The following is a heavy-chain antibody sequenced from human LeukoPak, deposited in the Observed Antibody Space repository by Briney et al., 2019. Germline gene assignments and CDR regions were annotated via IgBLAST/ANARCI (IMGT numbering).Heavy chain of an antibody. CDR3: AREMLAAVAAQS. CDR2: ITSSSSYI. CDR1: GFTFSSYG. V-gene: IGHV3-21*01. Sequence: GGSLRLSCAASGFTFSSYGMNWVRQAPGKGLEWVSSITSSSSYIYYADSVKGRFTISRDNAKNSLYLQMNSLRAEDTAVYYCAREMLAAVAAQSWGQGTLVTVSS. D-gene: IGHD6-19*01. J-gene: IGHJ5*02.